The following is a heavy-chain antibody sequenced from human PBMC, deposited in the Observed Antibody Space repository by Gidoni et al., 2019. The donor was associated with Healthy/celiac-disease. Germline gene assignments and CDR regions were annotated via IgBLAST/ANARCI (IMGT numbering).Heavy chain of an antibody. V-gene: IGHV4-59*01. Sequence: VQPSDTGPVLVKALETPSLTCTVSGGSISSYYWSWIRQPPGKGLEWIGYIYYSGSTNYNPSLKSRVTISVDTSKNQFDMKLSSVTAADTAGYYCARWGAGKGLDDWGQGTLVTVSS. CDR3: ARWGAGKGLDD. CDR2: IYYSGST. D-gene: IGHD3-10*01. J-gene: IGHJ4*02. CDR1: GGSISSYY.